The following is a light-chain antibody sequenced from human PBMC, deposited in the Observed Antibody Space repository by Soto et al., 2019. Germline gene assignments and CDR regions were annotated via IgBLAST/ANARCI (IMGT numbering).Light chain of an antibody. CDR3: AAWDDSLSGYV. V-gene: IGLV1-47*02. CDR2: SSS. J-gene: IGLJ1*01. CDR1: TSNIGSNY. Sequence: QPVLTQPPSASGTPGQRVTISCSGSTSNIGSNYAYWYQQLPGTAPKLLIYSSSQRPSGVPDRFSGSKSGTSASLAISGLRSEDEADYYCAAWDDSLSGYVFGAGTKVTVL.